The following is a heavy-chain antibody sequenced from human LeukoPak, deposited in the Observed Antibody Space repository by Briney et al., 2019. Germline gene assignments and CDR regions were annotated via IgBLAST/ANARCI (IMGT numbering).Heavy chain of an antibody. J-gene: IGHJ4*02. CDR1: RFTFSSYG. Sequence: GRSLRLSCAASRFTFSSYGMHWVRQAPGKGLEWVALISYDGSNKDYADSVKGRFTISRDNSKNTLYLQMNSLRAEDTAVYYCARDQGPLYYDSSGYYLSAFDCWGQGTLVTVSS. CDR2: ISYDGSNK. D-gene: IGHD3-22*01. CDR3: ARDQGPLYYDSSGYYLSAFDC. V-gene: IGHV3-30-3*01.